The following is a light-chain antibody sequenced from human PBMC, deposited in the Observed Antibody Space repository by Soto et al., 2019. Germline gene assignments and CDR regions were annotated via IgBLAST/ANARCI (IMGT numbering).Light chain of an antibody. CDR3: QQYGSSPWT. CDR1: QSVSSN. V-gene: IGKV3-20*01. Sequence: EIVLTQSPATLSLSPGERATLSCRASQSVSSNLAWYQQKPGQAPRLLIYGASTRATGIPARFSGSGSGTDFTLTISRLEPEDFAVYYCQQYGSSPWTFGQGTKVDIK. J-gene: IGKJ1*01. CDR2: GAS.